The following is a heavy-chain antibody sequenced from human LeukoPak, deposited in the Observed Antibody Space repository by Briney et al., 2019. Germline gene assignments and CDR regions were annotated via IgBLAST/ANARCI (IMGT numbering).Heavy chain of an antibody. CDR2: IYYSGST. V-gene: IGHV4-31*03. CDR1: GGSISSGGYY. Sequence: PSETLSLTCTVSGGSISSGGYYWSWIRQHPGKGLEWIGYIYYSGSTYYNPSLKSRVTISVDTSKNQFSLKLSSVTAVDTAVYYCARLSTMVRGVIIMGVDYWGQGTLVTVSS. J-gene: IGHJ4*02. D-gene: IGHD3-10*01. CDR3: ARLSTMVRGVIIMGVDY.